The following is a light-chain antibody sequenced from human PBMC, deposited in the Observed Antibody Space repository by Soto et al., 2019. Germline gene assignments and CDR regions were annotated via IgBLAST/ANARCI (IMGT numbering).Light chain of an antibody. CDR1: SSNIGAGYD. CDR3: QSYDSSLSGYVV. J-gene: IGLJ2*01. Sequence: QSVLTQPPSVSGAPGQRVTISCTGSSSNIGAGYDVHWYQQLPGTAPKLLVYGNSNRPSGVPDRFSASKSATSASLAITGLQAEDEADYYCQSYDSSLSGYVVFGGGTKLTVL. CDR2: GNS. V-gene: IGLV1-40*01.